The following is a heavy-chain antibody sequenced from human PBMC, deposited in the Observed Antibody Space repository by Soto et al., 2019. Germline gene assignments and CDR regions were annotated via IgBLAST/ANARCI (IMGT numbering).Heavy chain of an antibody. CDR2: ISDSGDIT. V-gene: IGHV3-23*01. Sequence: PWGSRRLSCAASEFTFSTYAMTWDRQAPGRGLQWVASISDSGDITYYADSVKGRFTISRDNARNTLYLQMNNLRAADTALYAFAKPWVPSITDRPPTFEYWGRGTLVTVSS. CDR3: AKPWVPSITDRPPTFEY. J-gene: IGHJ4*02. D-gene: IGHD6-6*01. CDR1: EFTFSTYA.